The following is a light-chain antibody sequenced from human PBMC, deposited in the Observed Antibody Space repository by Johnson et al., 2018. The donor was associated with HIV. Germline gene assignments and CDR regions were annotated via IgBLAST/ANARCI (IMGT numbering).Light chain of an antibody. Sequence: QSVLTQPPSVSAAPGQKVTISCSGSSSNIGNNYVSWYQQLPGTAPKLLIYDNYKRPSGIPDRISGYKSGTSATLGITGLQTGDEADYYCGTWDSKLSAGHSFGTGTKVTVL. CDR1: SSNIGNNY. V-gene: IGLV1-51*01. CDR3: GTWDSKLSAGHS. J-gene: IGLJ1*01. CDR2: DNY.